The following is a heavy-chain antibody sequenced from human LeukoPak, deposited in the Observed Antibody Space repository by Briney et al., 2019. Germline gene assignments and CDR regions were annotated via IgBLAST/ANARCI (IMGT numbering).Heavy chain of an antibody. D-gene: IGHD3-10*01. J-gene: IGHJ4*02. CDR3: ARGYYYGSGSYFDY. CDR2: ISSSSSYI. Sequence: GGSLRLSCAASGFTFSRYSMNWVRQAPGKGLEWVSSISSSSSYIDYADSVKGRFTISRDNANNSLYLQMNSLRAEDTAVYYCARGYYYGSGSYFDYWGQGTLVTVSS. CDR1: GFTFSRYS. V-gene: IGHV3-21*01.